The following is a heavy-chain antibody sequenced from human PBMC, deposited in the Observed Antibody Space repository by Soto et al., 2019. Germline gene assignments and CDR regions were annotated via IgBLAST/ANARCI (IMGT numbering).Heavy chain of an antibody. CDR2: INPNSGGI. V-gene: IGHV1-2*04. D-gene: IGHD6-19*01. J-gene: IGHJ6*02. Sequence: SVKVSCKSSGYTFTGYYMQSAPQAPSQGLEWMGWINPNSGGINYAQKFQGWVTMTRDTSISTAYMELSRLRSDDTAVYYCARDISGWYPTYGMDVWGQGTTVTVSS. CDR1: GYTFTGYY. CDR3: ARDISGWYPTYGMDV.